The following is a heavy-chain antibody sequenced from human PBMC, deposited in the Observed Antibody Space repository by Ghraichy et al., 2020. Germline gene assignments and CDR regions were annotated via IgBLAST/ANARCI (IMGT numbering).Heavy chain of an antibody. D-gene: IGHD3-10*01. J-gene: IGHJ6*02. Sequence: GGSLRLSCAASGFTFSSYAMSWVRQAPGKGLEWVSAISGSGGSTYYADSVKGRFTISRDNSKNTLYLQMNSLRAEDTAVYYCAKEGGITMVRGAPTYGMDVWGQGTTVTVSS. V-gene: IGHV3-23*01. CDR2: ISGSGGST. CDR3: AKEGGITMVRGAPTYGMDV. CDR1: GFTFSSYA.